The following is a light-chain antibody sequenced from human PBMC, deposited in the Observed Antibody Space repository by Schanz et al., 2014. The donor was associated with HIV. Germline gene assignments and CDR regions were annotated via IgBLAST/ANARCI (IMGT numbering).Light chain of an antibody. CDR1: TSDIGNHDF. CDR2: DVT. V-gene: IGLV2-8*01. CDR3: SSYAGSNSVI. Sequence: QSALTQPPSASGSPGQSVTISCTGTTSDIGNHDFVSWYQQHPGKAPKLMIYDVTKRPSGVPARFSGSKSGNTASLTVSGLQADDEADYYCSSYAGSNSVIFGGGTKLTVL. J-gene: IGLJ2*01.